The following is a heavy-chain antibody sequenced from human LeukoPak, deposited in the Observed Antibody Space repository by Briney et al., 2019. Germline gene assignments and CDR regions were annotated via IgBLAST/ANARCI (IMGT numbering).Heavy chain of an antibody. V-gene: IGHV1-2*02. D-gene: IGHD2-2*01. J-gene: IGHJ4*02. Sequence: ASVKVSCKASGYTFTAYYIHWVRQAPGQGLEWMGWINPYSGGTNYAQKFQGRVTMTGDMSITTAYMELSSLRSDDTAVYYCARDVGEYCSSINCYASHYWGQGTLVTVSS. CDR2: INPYSGGT. CDR3: ARDVGEYCSSINCYASHY. CDR1: GYTFTAYY.